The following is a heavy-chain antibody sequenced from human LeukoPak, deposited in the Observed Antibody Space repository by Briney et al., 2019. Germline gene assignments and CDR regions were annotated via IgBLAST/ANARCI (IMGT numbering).Heavy chain of an antibody. CDR1: GGSITRDY. J-gene: IGHJ6*02. V-gene: IGHV4-59*01. CDR2: IFSNGST. D-gene: IGHD2-2*01. Sequence: SETLSLTCTVCGGSITRDYWSWVRQPPGKGLEWIGYIFSNGSTNYNPSLKSRVAISLDTSKRQFSLRLTSVTAADTAVYYCARDGCSSTSCYSDYYYDMDVWGQGTTVTVSS. CDR3: ARDGCSSTSCYSDYYYDMDV.